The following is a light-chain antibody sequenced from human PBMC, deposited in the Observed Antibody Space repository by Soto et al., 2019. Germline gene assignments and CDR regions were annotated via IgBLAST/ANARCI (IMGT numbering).Light chain of an antibody. J-gene: IGKJ5*01. CDR1: QSVSSY. CDR2: DAS. V-gene: IGKV3-11*01. CDR3: QQRSNWPG. Sequence: EIVLTQSPATLSLSPGERATLSCRASQSVSSYLAWYQQKPGQAPRLLIYDASNRATGIPARFSGSGSGTDLTLTISSLEPEDFAVYYCQQRSNWPGFGQGTRLEIK.